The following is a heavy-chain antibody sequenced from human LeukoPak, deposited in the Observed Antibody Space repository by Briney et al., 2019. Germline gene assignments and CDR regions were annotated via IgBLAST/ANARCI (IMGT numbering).Heavy chain of an antibody. CDR1: VYTFTGYY. D-gene: IGHD3-10*01. V-gene: IGHV1-2*02. Sequence: GASVKVSCKASVYTFTGYYIHWVRQAPGKGLEWMGWITPNSGGTNYAQNFQGRVTLTMDTSISTAYMELSRLRSDDTAVYYCARGVDYYGSGSYHFDSWGLGTLVTVSS. CDR2: ITPNSGGT. J-gene: IGHJ4*02. CDR3: ARGVDYYGSGSYHFDS.